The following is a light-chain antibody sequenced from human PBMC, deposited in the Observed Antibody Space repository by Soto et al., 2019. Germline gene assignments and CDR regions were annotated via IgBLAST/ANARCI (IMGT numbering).Light chain of an antibody. CDR1: QSISSW. CDR3: QQYNSYWT. Sequence: DIQMTQSPATLSASVGARVTITCRAIQSISSWLAWYQQKPGKAPKLLIYDASSLESGVTSRFSGSGSGTDFTLTISSLQPDDFATYFCQQYNSYWTFGQGTKVEIK. CDR2: DAS. V-gene: IGKV1-5*01. J-gene: IGKJ1*01.